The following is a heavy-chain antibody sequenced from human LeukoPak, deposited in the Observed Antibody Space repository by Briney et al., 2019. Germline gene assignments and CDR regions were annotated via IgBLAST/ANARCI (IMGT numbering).Heavy chain of an antibody. CDR3: ARVNSGYDWYYYYYYMDV. Sequence: SETLSLTCTVSGYSISSGYYWGWIRQPPGKGLEWIGSIYHSGSTYYNPSLKSRVTISVDTSKNQFSLKLSSVTAADTAVYYCARVNSGYDWYYYYYYMDVWGKGTTVTVSS. CDR1: GYSISSGYY. V-gene: IGHV4-38-2*02. J-gene: IGHJ6*03. CDR2: IYHSGST. D-gene: IGHD5-12*01.